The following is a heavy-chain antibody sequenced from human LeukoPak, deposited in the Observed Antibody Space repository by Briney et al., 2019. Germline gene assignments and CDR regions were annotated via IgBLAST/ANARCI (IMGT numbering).Heavy chain of an antibody. CDR2: IKQDGSEK. CDR1: GFTFSSNG. V-gene: IGHV3-7*01. J-gene: IGHJ4*02. CDR3: ARDRDSLWISPIAVAGTGY. Sequence: GGSLRLSCAASGFTFSSNGMNWVRQAPGKGLEWVANIKQDGSEKYYVDSVKGRFTISRDNAKNSLYLQMNSLRAEDTAVYYCARDRDSLWISPIAVAGTGYWGQGTLVTVSS. D-gene: IGHD6-19*01.